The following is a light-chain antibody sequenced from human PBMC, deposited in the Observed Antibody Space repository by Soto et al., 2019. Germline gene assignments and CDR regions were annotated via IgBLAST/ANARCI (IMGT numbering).Light chain of an antibody. J-gene: IGKJ5*01. V-gene: IGKV1-5*01. CDR2: DAS. CDR3: QQYNSYSIT. Sequence: DIQMTQSPSSLSASVGDRVTITCRTSQRISTHLNWYQQIPGKAPKLLIYDASSLESGVPSRFRGSGSGTEFTLTISSLQPDDFATYYCQQYNSYSITFGQGTRLEIK. CDR1: QRISTH.